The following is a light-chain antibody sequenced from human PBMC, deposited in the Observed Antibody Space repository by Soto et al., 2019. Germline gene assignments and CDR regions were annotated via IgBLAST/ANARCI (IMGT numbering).Light chain of an antibody. V-gene: IGKV3-20*01. CDR2: ATS. J-gene: IGKJ2*03. CDR3: QQYGDYNSPRYS. CDR1: QSVSTNY. Sequence: EIVLTQSPGTLSLSPGDRVTLSCRASQSVSTNYFSWYQQKPGQAPRLLIYATSSRAVGIPDRFSGSGSGTDFTPTISSLEPEDFAMYYCQQYGDYNSPRYSFGQGTRLEI.